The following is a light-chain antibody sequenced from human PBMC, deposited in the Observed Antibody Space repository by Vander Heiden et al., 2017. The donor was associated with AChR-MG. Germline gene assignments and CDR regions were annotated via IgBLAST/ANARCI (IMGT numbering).Light chain of an antibody. J-gene: IGLJ3*02. CDR2: STN. V-gene: IGLV8-61*01. CDR3: RGNVGSGVWV. CDR1: SGSVSSRYY. Sequence: QTVVTQEPSFSVSPGGTVTLTCGFSSGSVSSRYYPSWYQQTPGQAPRTPVLSTNTRSSGVPERFSGSILGNKASLTIAGAQANDESEYFCRGNVGSGVWVFGGGTKLTVL.